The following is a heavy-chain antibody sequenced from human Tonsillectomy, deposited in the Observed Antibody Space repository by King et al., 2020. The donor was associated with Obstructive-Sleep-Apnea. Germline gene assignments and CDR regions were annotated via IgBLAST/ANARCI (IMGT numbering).Heavy chain of an antibody. CDR3: ARGSGAAAVNWFDP. Sequence: VQLQQWGAGLLKPSETLSLTCAVYGGSFSDYYWSWIRQPPGKGLEWIGEINHSGSTNYNPSLKSRVTISADTSNNQFSLKLSPVTAADTAVYYCARGSGAAAVNWFDPWGQGALVTVSS. CDR2: INHSGST. J-gene: IGHJ5*02. V-gene: IGHV4-34*01. CDR1: GGSFSDYY. D-gene: IGHD6-13*01.